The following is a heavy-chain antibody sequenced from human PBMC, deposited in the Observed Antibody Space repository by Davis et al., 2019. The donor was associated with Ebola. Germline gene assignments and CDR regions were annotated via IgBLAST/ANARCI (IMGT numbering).Heavy chain of an antibody. CDR2: INPSGGST. D-gene: IGHD6-13*01. CDR3: ARDPSIAAAGTHYYYGMDV. J-gene: IGHJ6*02. CDR1: GYTFTSYY. Sequence: ASVKVSCKASGYTFTSYYMHWVRQAPGQGLEWMGIINPSGGSTSYAQKFQGRVTMTRDTSTSTVYMELSSLRSDDTAVYYCARDPSIAAAGTHYYYGMDVWGQGTTVTVSS. V-gene: IGHV1-46*01.